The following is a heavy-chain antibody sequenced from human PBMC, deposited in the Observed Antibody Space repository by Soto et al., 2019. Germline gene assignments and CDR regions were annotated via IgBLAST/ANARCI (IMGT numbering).Heavy chain of an antibody. CDR1: GGSIRSGGYS. Sequence: QLQLQESGSELLKPSQTLSRTCAVSGGSIRSGGYSWSWIRQSPGKGLEWIGYIYHSGSTYYNPSLKSRVTISVDRSKNQFSLKLSSVTAADTAVYYCAAEGGLPRYYWGQGTLVTVSS. J-gene: IGHJ4*02. V-gene: IGHV4-30-2*06. CDR3: AAEGGLPRYY. CDR2: IYHSGST. D-gene: IGHD5-12*01.